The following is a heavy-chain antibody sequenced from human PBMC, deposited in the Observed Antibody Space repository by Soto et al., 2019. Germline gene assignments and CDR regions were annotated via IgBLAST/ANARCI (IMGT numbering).Heavy chain of an antibody. J-gene: IGHJ4*02. D-gene: IGHD3-22*01. CDR2: IIPIFGTA. CDR1: GGTFSSYA. CDR3: ARDRDYYDSSGYSPYYFDY. V-gene: IGHV1-69*01. Sequence: SVKVSCKASGGTFSSYAISWVRQAPVQGLEWMGGIIPIFGTANYSQKFQGRVTITADESTSTAYMELSSLRSEDTAVHYCARDRDYYDSSGYSPYYFDYWGQGTLVTVSS.